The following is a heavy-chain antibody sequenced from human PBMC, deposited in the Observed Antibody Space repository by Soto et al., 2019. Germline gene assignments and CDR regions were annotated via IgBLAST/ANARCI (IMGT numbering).Heavy chain of an antibody. J-gene: IGHJ6*02. CDR2: ISGSGDTT. CDR3: AGYGMDV. V-gene: IGHV3-23*01. Sequence: EVQLLESGGGLVQSGGSLRLSCAASGFTFSSYAMSWVRQAPGKGLEWVSPISGSGDTTYYADSVKGRFTISRDNSKNTLYLQMNSLRAEDTAVYYCAGYGMDVWGQATTVTVSS. CDR1: GFTFSSYA.